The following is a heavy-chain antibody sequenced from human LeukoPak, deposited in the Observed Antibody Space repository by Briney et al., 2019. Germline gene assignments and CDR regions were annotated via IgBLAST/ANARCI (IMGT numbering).Heavy chain of an antibody. V-gene: IGHV1-18*01. J-gene: IGHJ6*03. CDR3: ARRNYYYYMDV. CDR1: GGTFSTYA. CDR2: ISAYNGNT. Sequence: ASVKVSCKASGGTFSTYAISWVRQAPGQGREGMGWISAYNGNTNYAQKLQGRVTMTTDTSTSTAYMELRSLRSDDPAVYYCARRNYYYYMDVWGKGTTVTVSS.